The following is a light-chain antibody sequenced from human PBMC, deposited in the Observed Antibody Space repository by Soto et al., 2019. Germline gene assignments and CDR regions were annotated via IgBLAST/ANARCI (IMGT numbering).Light chain of an antibody. CDR2: AAS. Sequence: EIVMTQSPATLSVSPGGRATLSCRASQSVSTNLAWYQQKPGQAPRLLIYAASVRATGIPARFSGSGSGTELTFTVSSLQSEDFAVNYCQQYEKRPPNLSFGGGPNVEIK. CDR1: QSVSTN. CDR3: QQYEKRPPNLS. V-gene: IGKV3-15*01. J-gene: IGKJ4*01.